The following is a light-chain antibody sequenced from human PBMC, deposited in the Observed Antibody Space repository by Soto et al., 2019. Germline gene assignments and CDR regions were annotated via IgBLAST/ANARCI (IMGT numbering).Light chain of an antibody. Sequence: DIQMTQSPSSLSASVGDRVTITCRASQSISSYLNWYQQKPGKAPKLLIYAASSLQSGVPSRFSGRGSGKDFTLTISSLQPEDFATYYCQQSYSTPVFGQGTKLEIK. V-gene: IGKV1-39*01. CDR3: QQSYSTPV. CDR1: QSISSY. J-gene: IGKJ2*01. CDR2: AAS.